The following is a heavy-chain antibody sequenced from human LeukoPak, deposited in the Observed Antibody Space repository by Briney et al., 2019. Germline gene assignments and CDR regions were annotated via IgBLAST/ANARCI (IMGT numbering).Heavy chain of an antibody. CDR2: VYYTGST. D-gene: IGHD1-1*01. V-gene: IGHV4-59*01. Sequence: SETLSLTCSVSGGSISGYYWSWIRQSPGKGLEWFGYVYYTGSTNYNPSLKSRVTMSVDTSKNQFSLKVTSVTAADTAIYYCARRGPGERLFDFWGQGIPVTVSS. J-gene: IGHJ4*02. CDR1: GGSISGYY. CDR3: ARRGPGERLFDF.